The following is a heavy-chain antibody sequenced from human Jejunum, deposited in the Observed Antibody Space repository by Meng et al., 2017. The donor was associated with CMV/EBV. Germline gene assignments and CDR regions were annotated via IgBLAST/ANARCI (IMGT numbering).Heavy chain of an antibody. D-gene: IGHD2/OR15-2a*01. CDR3: AKAGAFDHFFDY. CDR1: GFAFSDYE. CDR2: ISNTSTTI. V-gene: IGHV3-48*03. J-gene: IGHJ4*02. Sequence: SGFAFSDYEMDWVRQAPGKGLEWTSYISNTSTTIYYAGSVQGRFTISRDNAKNSLYLQMNSLRAEDTAIYYCAKAGAFDHFFDYWGQGTLVTVSS.